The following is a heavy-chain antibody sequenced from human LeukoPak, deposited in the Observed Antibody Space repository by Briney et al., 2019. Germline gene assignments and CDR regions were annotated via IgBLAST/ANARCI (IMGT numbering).Heavy chain of an antibody. Sequence: TTSETLSLTCGVYDDSFSNFYWSWIRQPPGKGLEWIGEINHSGMTNYNPSLKSRVSISLDTSKKQFSLKLSSVTAADTAVYYCARVELTRWLQDAFDIWGQGTMVTVSS. V-gene: IGHV4-34*01. D-gene: IGHD4-17*01. CDR2: INHSGMT. CDR1: DDSFSNFY. CDR3: ARVELTRWLQDAFDI. J-gene: IGHJ3*02.